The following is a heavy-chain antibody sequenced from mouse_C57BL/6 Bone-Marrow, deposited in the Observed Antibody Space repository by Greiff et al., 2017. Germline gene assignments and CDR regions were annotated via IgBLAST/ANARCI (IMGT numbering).Heavy chain of an antibody. CDR3: ARDAAGRGVDY. D-gene: IGHD4-1*01. CDR2: SRNKANDYTT. J-gene: IGHJ4*01. CDR1: GFTFSDFY. V-gene: IGHV7-1*01. Sequence: EVKVVESGGGLVQSGRSLRLSCATSGFTFSDFYMEWVRQAPGKGLEWIAASRNKANDYTTEYSASVKGRFIVSRDTSQSILYLQMNALRAEDTDIYYSARDAAGRGVDYWGQGTSVTVSS.